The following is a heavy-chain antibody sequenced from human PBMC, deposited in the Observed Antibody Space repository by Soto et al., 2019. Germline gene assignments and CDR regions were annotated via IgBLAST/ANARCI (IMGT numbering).Heavy chain of an antibody. CDR2: INHSGST. CDR3: ARAGSTMVRGVIWTSERKYYYYYGMDV. V-gene: IGHV4-34*01. Sequence: SETLSLTCAVNGVSSRGYYWSWIRQPPGTGLEWIGDINHSGSTNYNPSLKSRVTISVDTSKNQFSLKLSSVTAADTAVYYCARAGSTMVRGVIWTSERKYYYYYGMDVWGQGTTVTVS. D-gene: IGHD3-10*01. CDR1: GVSSRGYY. J-gene: IGHJ6*02.